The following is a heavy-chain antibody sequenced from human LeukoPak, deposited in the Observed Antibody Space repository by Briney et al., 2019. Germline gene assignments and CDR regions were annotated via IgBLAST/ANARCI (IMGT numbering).Heavy chain of an antibody. J-gene: IGHJ4*02. CDR3: ARDLDWILFDY. D-gene: IGHD3-9*01. Sequence: GGSLRLSCAASGFTFSRYWMHWVRKAPGKGLGWVSRVRPEGTTTAYADSVKGRFTISRDNAKNTLFLQMNSLSAEDTAVYYCARDLDWILFDYWGQGTLVTVSS. CDR1: GFTFSRYW. CDR2: VRPEGTTT. V-gene: IGHV3-74*03.